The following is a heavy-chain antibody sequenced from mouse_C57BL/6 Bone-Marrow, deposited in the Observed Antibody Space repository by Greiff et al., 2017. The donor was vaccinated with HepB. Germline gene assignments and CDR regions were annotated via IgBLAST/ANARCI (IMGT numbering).Heavy chain of an antibody. CDR2: FYPRSGST. D-gene: IGHD2-3*01. Sequence: QVQLQQSGAELVKPGASVKLSCKASGYTFTEYTINWVKQRSGQGLEWIGWFYPRSGSTNYNEKFKDKATLTADKSSSTVYMELSRLTSEDSAVYFCARREEGDGYNQGFAYWGQGTLVTVSA. CDR1: GYTFTEYT. J-gene: IGHJ3*01. V-gene: IGHV1-62-2*01. CDR3: ARREEGDGYNQGFAY.